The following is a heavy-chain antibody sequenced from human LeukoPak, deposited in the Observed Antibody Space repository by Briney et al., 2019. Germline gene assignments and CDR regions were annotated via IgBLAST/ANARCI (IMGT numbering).Heavy chain of an antibody. CDR1: GYTFTSYA. CDR2: INTYNGKT. J-gene: IGHJ4*02. Sequence: ASVKVSCKSSGYTFTSYAINWVRQAPGQGLEWMGWINTYNGKTNYAQKFQGRVIITRDTSASTAYMELNSLRPEDTAVFFCVRGGPNRSGWTLDYWGQGTLVTVSS. V-gene: IGHV1-18*01. CDR3: VRGGPNRSGWTLDY. D-gene: IGHD6-19*01.